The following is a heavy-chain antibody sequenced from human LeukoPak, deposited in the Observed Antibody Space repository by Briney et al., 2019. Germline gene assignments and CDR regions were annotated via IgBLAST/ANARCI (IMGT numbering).Heavy chain of an antibody. V-gene: IGHV4-61*02. CDR2: IQTSPSRSA. Sequence: NPSQTLSLTCTVSGASISSGLYYWNWIRQSAGKGLEWIGRIQTSPSRSANYNPSLKSRVTISVDTSKNQFSLKLSSVTAADTAVYYCARSRSGYLGYWGQGTLVTVSS. CDR3: ARSRSGYLGY. J-gene: IGHJ4*02. D-gene: IGHD3-22*01. CDR1: GASISSGLYY.